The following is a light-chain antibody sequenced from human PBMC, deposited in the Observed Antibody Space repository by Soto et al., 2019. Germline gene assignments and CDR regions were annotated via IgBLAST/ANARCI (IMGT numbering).Light chain of an antibody. CDR2: GAS. CDR1: QSVNSLY. V-gene: IGKV3-20*01. CDR3: QWYSGSHT. Sequence: DIALTQSPGTLSLSPGDRATLSCRASQSVNSLYLAWYQQKPGQAHRLLIYGASSRATGIPDRFSSRGSGTYFTLTISRLEDEDLTVYYCQWYSGSHTFGGGTKVEIK. J-gene: IGKJ4*01.